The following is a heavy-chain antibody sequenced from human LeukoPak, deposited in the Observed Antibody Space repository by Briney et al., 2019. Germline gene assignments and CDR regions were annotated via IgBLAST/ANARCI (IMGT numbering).Heavy chain of an antibody. CDR3: AREVTTSREVTTFDN. Sequence: PGGSLRLSCAASGLTFSSHAMHWVRQAPGKGLEWVAVIWYDGRNKYYADSVKGRFTISRDNSQNTLYLEMDSLRAEDTAVYFCAREVTTSREVTTFDNWGQGTLVTVSS. CDR1: GLTFSSHA. CDR2: IWYDGRNK. J-gene: IGHJ4*02. D-gene: IGHD4-17*01. V-gene: IGHV3-33*08.